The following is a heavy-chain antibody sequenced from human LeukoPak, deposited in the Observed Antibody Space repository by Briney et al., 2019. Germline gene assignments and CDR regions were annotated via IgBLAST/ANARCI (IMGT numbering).Heavy chain of an antibody. CDR2: IYTSGST. CDR1: GGSISSYY. D-gene: IGHD1-26*01. V-gene: IGHV4-4*07. J-gene: IGHJ4*02. CDR3: ARDALSRGSYYAL. Sequence: PSETLSLACTVSGGSISSYYWSWIRQPAGKGLEWIGRIYTSGSTNYNPSLKSRVTMSVDTSKNQFSLKLSSVTAADTAVYYCARDALSRGSYYALWGQGTLVTVSS.